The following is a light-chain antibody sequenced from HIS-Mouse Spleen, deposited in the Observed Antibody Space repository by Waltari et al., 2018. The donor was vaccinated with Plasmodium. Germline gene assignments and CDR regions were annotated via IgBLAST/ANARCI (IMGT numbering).Light chain of an antibody. CDR2: GKN. CDR3: QAWDSSTAV. V-gene: IGLV3-19*02. CDR1: ILRRPY. Sequence: SSELTQDPAVSVALGQTVRITCPGDILRRPYASRYQQKPGQAPVRVIYGKNNRPSGIPGRFSGSNSGNTATLTISGTQAMDEADYYCQAWDSSTAVFGGGTKLTVL. J-gene: IGLJ3*02.